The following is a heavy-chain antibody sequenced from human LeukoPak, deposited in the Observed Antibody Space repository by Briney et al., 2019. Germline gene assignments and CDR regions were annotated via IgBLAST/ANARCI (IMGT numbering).Heavy chain of an antibody. V-gene: IGHV3-23*01. CDR2: VSGGGGST. CDR1: GFTFSSYA. Sequence: GGSLRLSCAASGFTFSSYAMGWVRQAPGKGLEWVSVVSGGGGSTYYADSVKGRFTISRDNSKNTLYLQMNSLRAEDTAVYYCAKMNAKYYDSSSYYVDYWGQGTLVTVSS. J-gene: IGHJ4*02. CDR3: AKMNAKYYDSSSYYVDY. D-gene: IGHD3-22*01.